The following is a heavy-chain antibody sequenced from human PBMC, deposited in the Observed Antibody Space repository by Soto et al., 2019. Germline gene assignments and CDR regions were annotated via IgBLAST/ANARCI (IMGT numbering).Heavy chain of an antibody. V-gene: IGHV3-21*01. J-gene: IGHJ5*02. CDR2: ISSSSSYI. D-gene: IGHD3-22*01. CDR3: ARLYYDSSGYINWFDP. CDR1: GFTFSSYS. Sequence: GGSLRLSCAASGFTFSSYSMNWVRQAPGKGLEWVSSISSSSSYIYYADSVKGRFTISRDNAKNSLYLQMNSLRAEDTAVYYCARLYYDSSGYINWFDPWGQGTLVTVSS.